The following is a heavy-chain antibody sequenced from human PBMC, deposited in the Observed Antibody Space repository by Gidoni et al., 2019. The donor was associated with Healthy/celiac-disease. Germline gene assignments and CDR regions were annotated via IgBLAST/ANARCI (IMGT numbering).Heavy chain of an antibody. CDR1: GYTFTSYD. V-gene: IGHV1-8*01. J-gene: IGHJ2*01. Sequence: QVQLVQSGAEVKTPGASVKVSCEASGYTFTSYDINWVRQATGQGLEWMGWMNSNSDNTGYAQKLQGRVTMTRNTSINTAYMELSSLRSEDTAVYYCARGWGSDTGAWYFDLWGRGTLVTVSS. CDR2: MNSNSDNT. CDR3: ARGWGSDTGAWYFDL. D-gene: IGHD5-18*01.